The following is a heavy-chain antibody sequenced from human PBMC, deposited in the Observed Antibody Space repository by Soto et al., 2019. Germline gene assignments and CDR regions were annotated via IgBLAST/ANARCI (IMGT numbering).Heavy chain of an antibody. CDR1: GGSISSSSYY. CDR2: IYYSGST. CDR3: ARPIGEGYFDY. J-gene: IGHJ4*02. Sequence: SETLSLTCTVSGGSISSSSYYWGWIRQPPGKGLEWIGSIYYSGSTYYNPSLKSRITISVDTSKNQFSLKLSSVTAADTAVYYCARPIGEGYFDYWDQGTLVTVSS. D-gene: IGHD3-10*01. V-gene: IGHV4-39*01.